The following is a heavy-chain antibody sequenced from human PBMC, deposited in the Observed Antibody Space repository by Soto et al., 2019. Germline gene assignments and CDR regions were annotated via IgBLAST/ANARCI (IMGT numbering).Heavy chain of an antibody. CDR2: ISYDGSNK. J-gene: IGHJ6*02. D-gene: IGHD6-19*01. Sequence: PGGSLRLSCAASGFTFSSYGMHWVRQAPGKGLEWVAVISYDGSNKYCADSVKGRFTISRDNSKNTLYLQMNSLRAEDTAVYYCAKVLSGWSLAVLAPGMDVWGQGTTVTVSS. CDR1: GFTFSSYG. CDR3: AKVLSGWSLAVLAPGMDV. V-gene: IGHV3-30*18.